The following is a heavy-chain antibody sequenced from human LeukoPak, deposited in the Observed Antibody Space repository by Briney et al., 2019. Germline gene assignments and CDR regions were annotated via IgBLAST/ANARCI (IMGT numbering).Heavy chain of an antibody. CDR2: IYYDGSKK. V-gene: IGHV3-33*01. D-gene: IGHD7-27*01. CDR1: RFTFRNYG. Sequence: PGRSLRLSCAASRFTFRNYGMYWVRQAPGKGLEWVAIIYYDGSKKYYADSVKGRFSISRDNSKNTLYLQMNSLRAEDTAVCFCARVLGTEGFWYLDLWGRGTLVTVSS. CDR3: ARVLGTEGFWYLDL. J-gene: IGHJ2*01.